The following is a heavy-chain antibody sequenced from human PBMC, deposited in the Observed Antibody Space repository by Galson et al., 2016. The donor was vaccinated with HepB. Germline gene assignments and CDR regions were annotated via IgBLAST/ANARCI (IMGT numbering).Heavy chain of an antibody. CDR3: ARDNLLRGVTATQTYFDY. CDR2: IYYSGST. CDR1: GGSISSVSYY. D-gene: IGHD2-21*02. Sequence: SETLSLTCTVSGGSISSVSYYWGWIRQPPGKGLEWIATIYYSGSTYYNPSLKSRVTISVDTSKNQFSLRLTSVTAADTAIYYCARDNLLRGVTATQTYFDYWGQGTLVTVSS. J-gene: IGHJ4*02. V-gene: IGHV4-39*02.